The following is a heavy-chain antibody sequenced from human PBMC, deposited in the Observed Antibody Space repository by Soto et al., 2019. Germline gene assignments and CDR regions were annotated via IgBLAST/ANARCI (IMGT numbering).Heavy chain of an antibody. CDR2: INHSGST. D-gene: IGHD3-10*01. CDR1: GGSFSGYY. CDR3: ARCYYGSGSYYNFDY. V-gene: IGHV4-34*01. Sequence: PSETLSLTCAVYGGSFSGYYWSWIRQPPGKGLEWIGEINHSGSTNYNPSLKSRVTISVDTSKNQFSLKLSSVTAADTAVYYCARCYYGSGSYYNFDYWGQGTLVTVSS. J-gene: IGHJ4*02.